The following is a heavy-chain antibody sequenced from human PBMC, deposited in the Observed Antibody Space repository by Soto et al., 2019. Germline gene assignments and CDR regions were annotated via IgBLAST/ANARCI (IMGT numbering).Heavy chain of an antibody. J-gene: IGHJ4*02. Sequence: XVKVSCKASGYTFTSYGISWVRQAPGQGLEWMGWISAYNGNTNYAQKLQGRVSMTTYTYTSRAYMELRSLSYDDTAVYYCARLYSSGWYDYWGQGTLVTVSS. CDR3: ARLYSSGWYDY. V-gene: IGHV1-18*01. CDR1: GYTFTSYG. D-gene: IGHD6-19*01. CDR2: ISAYNGNT.